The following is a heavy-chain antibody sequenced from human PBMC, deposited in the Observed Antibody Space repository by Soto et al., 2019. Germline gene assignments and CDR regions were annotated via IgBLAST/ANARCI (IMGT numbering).Heavy chain of an antibody. CDR1: GYTFTSYG. V-gene: IGHV1-18*01. CDR3: ARDPPTIASAGREDY. CDR2: ISAYNGNT. D-gene: IGHD6-13*01. J-gene: IGHJ4*02. Sequence: QVPLVQSGAEVKKPGASVKVSCKASGYTFTSYGISWVRQAPGQGLEWMGWISAYNGNTNYAQKLQGRVTMTTDTSTSPAYMELRSLRSDDTAVYYCARDPPTIASAGREDYWGQGTLGNFSS.